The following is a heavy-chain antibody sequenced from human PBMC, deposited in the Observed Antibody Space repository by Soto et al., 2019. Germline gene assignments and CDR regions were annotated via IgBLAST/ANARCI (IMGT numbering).Heavy chain of an antibody. CDR2: ISGYNGNT. D-gene: IGHD2-8*01. Sequence: QGQLLQSGAAAKKPGAAVRVSCTTSGYTFTRYGVSWERRAPGQGLEWMGWISGYNGNTKEAHKFEGRVILATDTAANTAHMALRSLTSNDTAVDYCARGSAYSTPWSFDSWGQGTLVTVSS. CDR1: GYTFTRYG. V-gene: IGHV1-18*01. J-gene: IGHJ4*02. CDR3: ARGSAYSTPWSFDS.